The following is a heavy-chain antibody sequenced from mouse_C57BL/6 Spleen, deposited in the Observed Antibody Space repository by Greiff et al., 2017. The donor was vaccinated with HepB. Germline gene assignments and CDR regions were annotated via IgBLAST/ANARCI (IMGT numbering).Heavy chain of an antibody. J-gene: IGHJ4*01. CDR2: IDPSDSYT. CDR3: ARWSYGNYYAMDY. CDR1: GYTFTSYW. D-gene: IGHD2-1*01. V-gene: IGHV1-50*01. Sequence: QVQLQQSGAELVKPGASVKLSCKASGYTFTSYWMQWVKPRPGQGLEWIGEIDPSDSYTNYNQKFKGKATLTVDPSSSTAYMQLSSLSSEDSAVYYCARWSYGNYYAMDYWGQGTSVTVSS.